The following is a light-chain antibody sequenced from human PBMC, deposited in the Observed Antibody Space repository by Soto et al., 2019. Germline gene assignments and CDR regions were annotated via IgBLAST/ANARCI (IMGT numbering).Light chain of an antibody. CDR1: SSDVGGYNY. CDR3: SSYTSSHTWV. J-gene: IGLJ2*01. Sequence: QSVLTQPASVSGSPGQSITISCTGTSSDVGGYNYVSWYQQHPGKAPQVLIYEVTNRPSGVSNRFSGSKSGNTDSLTISGLQAGDEADYYCSSYTSSHTWVFGGGTQLTVL. V-gene: IGLV2-14*01. CDR2: EVT.